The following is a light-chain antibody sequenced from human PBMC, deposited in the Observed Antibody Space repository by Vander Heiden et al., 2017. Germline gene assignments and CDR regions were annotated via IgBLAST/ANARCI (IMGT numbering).Light chain of an antibody. CDR2: CAS. V-gene: IGKV4-1*01. CDR3: QQYYSTLWT. CDR1: PSVLYSSNNKNY. Sequence: DIVMTPSPDSLAVSLGERPTINCKSSPSVLYSSNNKNYLAWYQQKPGQPPKLLIYCASTRESGVPDRFSGSGSGTDFTLTISSLQAEDVAVYYCQQYYSTLWTFGQGTKVEIK. J-gene: IGKJ1*01.